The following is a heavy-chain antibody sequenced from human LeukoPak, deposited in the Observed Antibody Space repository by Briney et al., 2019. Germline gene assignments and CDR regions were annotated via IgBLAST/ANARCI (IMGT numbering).Heavy chain of an antibody. CDR2: IKPDGSEN. CDR3: ARDASHSDSRDYYDVFDV. CDR1: GFNFSDYW. J-gene: IGHJ3*01. D-gene: IGHD3-22*01. V-gene: IGHV3-7*01. Sequence: PGGSLRLSCAASGFNFSDYWMTWVRQGPGEGLEWVANIKPDGSENHCVDSVKGRFTISRANAKNSLFLQMNSLRADDTAVYYCARDASHSDSRDYYDVFDVWRQGTVVTVSS.